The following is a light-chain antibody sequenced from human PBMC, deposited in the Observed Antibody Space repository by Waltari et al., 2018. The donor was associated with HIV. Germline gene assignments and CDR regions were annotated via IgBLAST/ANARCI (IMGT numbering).Light chain of an antibody. Sequence: QSALTQPRSVSGSPGQSVPISCTGTSSDVGGYNFFSWYQQHPGKAPKLVIYDVSKWPSGVPDRFSGSKSGNTASLTISGLQAEDEADYYCCSYTGSYTWVFGGGTELTVL. CDR3: CSYTGSYTWV. CDR2: DVS. J-gene: IGLJ3*02. CDR1: SSDVGGYNF. V-gene: IGLV2-11*01.